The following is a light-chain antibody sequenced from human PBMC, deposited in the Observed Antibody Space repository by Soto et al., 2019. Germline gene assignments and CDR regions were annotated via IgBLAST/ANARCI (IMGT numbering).Light chain of an antibody. Sequence: QSVLSQPPSVSGAPGQRITISCTGSSSNFGANYDVHWYRQVPGTAPKLLMSGDNNRPSGVADRFSGSKSGTSASLAITRLQAEDEADYYCQSYDSSLNRVFGTGTKLTVL. V-gene: IGLV1-40*01. CDR1: SSNFGANYD. J-gene: IGLJ1*01. CDR3: QSYDSSLNRV. CDR2: GDN.